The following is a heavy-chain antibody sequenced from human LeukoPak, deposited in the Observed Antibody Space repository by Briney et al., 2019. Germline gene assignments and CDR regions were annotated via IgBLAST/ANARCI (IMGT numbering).Heavy chain of an antibody. CDR2: IYTSGST. D-gene: IGHD2-15*01. CDR1: GGSISSGSYY. J-gene: IGHJ3*02. V-gene: IGHV4-61*02. CDR3: AKLTVVVVAATPGAFDI. Sequence: PSQTLSLTCTVSGGSISSGSYYWSWIRQPAGKGLEWIGRIYTSGSTNYNPSLKSRVTISVDTSKNQSSLKLSSVTAADTAVYYCAKLTVVVVAATPGAFDIWGQGTMVTVSS.